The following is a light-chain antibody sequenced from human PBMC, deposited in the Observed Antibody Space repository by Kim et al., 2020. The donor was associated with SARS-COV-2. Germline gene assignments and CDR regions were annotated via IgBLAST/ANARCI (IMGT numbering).Light chain of an antibody. CDR2: GAS. CDR3: QQYDNWPGT. CDR1: QSVSNK. J-gene: IGKJ2*01. V-gene: IGKV3-15*01. Sequence: EIVMTQSPDTLSVSPGERATLSCRASQSVSNKLAWYQQKPGQAPRLLISGASTRATDIPARFSGSGSGTDFALTISSLQSEDFAIYYCQQYDNWPGTFGLGTKLEI.